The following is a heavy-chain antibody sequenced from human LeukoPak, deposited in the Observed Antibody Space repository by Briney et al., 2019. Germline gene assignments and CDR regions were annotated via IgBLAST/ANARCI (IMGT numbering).Heavy chain of an antibody. CDR1: GYTFTGYY. D-gene: IGHD3-22*01. CDR3: AGVRDYDSSGYHPMDV. J-gene: IGHJ6*03. V-gene: IGHV1-2*02. CDR2: INPNSGGT. Sequence: ASVKVSCKASGYTFTGYYMHWVRQAPGQGLEWMGWINPNSGGTNYARKFQGRVTMTRDTSISTAYMELSRLRSDDTAVYYCAGVRDYDSSGYHPMDVWGKGTTVTVSS.